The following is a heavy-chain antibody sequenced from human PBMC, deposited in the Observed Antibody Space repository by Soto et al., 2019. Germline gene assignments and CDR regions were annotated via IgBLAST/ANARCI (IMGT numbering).Heavy chain of an antibody. CDR3: ANAIADDAFDI. J-gene: IGHJ3*02. V-gene: IGHV1-3*01. CDR2: VNAGNGKT. Sequence: GGSVKVSFQGFGYTLPRYAMPLVRQPPGQSLEWMGWVNAGNGKTKNSQKLQGRVPITRDTSASTAYMELSSLRSEDTAAYYCANAIADDAFDIWGRGTMVTVSS. CDR1: GYTLPRYA. D-gene: IGHD2-2*01.